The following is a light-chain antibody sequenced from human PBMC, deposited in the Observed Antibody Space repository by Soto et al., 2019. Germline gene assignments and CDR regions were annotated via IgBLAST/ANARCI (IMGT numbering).Light chain of an antibody. V-gene: IGKV1-5*01. Sequence: IQMTQSPSTLSASVGDRVTITCRAGRDTNYWLAWYQQKAGRAPKLLIYGASTLASGVPSRFSGSGSLTQFTLTISSLQPDESATYFCQRYNDKFGQGTKVDIK. CDR2: GAS. CDR1: RDTNYW. CDR3: QRYNDK. J-gene: IGKJ1*01.